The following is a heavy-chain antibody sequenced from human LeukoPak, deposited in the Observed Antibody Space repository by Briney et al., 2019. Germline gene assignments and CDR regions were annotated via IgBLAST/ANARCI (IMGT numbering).Heavy chain of an antibody. CDR3: ARGSGMATIKIDWFDP. J-gene: IGHJ5*02. CDR2: MYYNGNT. CDR1: GGSISGYY. Sequence: SETLSLTCTVSGGSISGYYWSWIRQPPGKGLEWIGYMYYNGNTNYNPSLKSRVTMSVDTSKNQFSLKLSSVTAADTAVYYCARGSGMATIKIDWFDPWGQGTLVTVSS. V-gene: IGHV4-59*12. D-gene: IGHD5-12*01.